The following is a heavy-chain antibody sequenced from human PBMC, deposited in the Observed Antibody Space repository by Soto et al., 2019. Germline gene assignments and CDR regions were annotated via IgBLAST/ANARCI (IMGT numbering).Heavy chain of an antibody. J-gene: IGHJ4*02. CDR2: IYYSGSA. D-gene: IGHD2-15*01. Sequence: ETLSLTCTVSGGSISNYYWSWIRQPPGKGLEWIGYIYYSGSANYNPSLKSRVTISVDTSKNQFSLKLSSVTAADTAVYYCARAGAATLSDFWGQGTLVTVSS. CDR3: ARAGAATLSDF. CDR1: GGSISNYY. V-gene: IGHV4-59*01.